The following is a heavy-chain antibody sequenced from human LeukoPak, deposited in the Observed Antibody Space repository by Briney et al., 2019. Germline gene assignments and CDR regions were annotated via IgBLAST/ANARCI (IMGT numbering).Heavy chain of an antibody. CDR2: IYYSGST. CDR1: GGSISSYY. D-gene: IGHD5-12*01. Sequence: PSETLSLTCTVSGGSISSYYWSWIRQPPGKGLEWIGYIYYSGSTNYNPSLKSRVTISVDMSKNQFSLKLSSVTAADTAVYYCARCGFYYYMDVWGKGTTVTISS. V-gene: IGHV4-59*01. CDR3: ARCGFYYYMDV. J-gene: IGHJ6*03.